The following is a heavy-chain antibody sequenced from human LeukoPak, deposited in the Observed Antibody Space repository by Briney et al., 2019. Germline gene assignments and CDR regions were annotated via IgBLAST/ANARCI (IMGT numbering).Heavy chain of an antibody. CDR3: ARDYDYGGNFFDY. V-gene: IGHV3-7*01. J-gene: IGHJ4*02. CDR1: GLTFSSYW. Sequence: PGGSLRLSCAASGLTFSSYWMSWVRQAPGKGLEWVANIKQDGSEKYYVDSVKGRFTISRDNAKNSLYLQMNSLRAEDTAVYYCARDYDYGGNFFDYWGQGTLVTVSS. CDR2: IKQDGSEK. D-gene: IGHD4-23*01.